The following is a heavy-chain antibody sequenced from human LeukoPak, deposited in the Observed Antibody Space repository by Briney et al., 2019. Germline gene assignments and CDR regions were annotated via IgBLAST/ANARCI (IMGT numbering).Heavy chain of an antibody. Sequence: PGGSLRLSCAASGFTFSNYWMHWVRQAPGKGLVWVSRIKTDGTYASYAESVKGRFTVSRDNAKNTLHLQMNRLRAEDTAVYYCVRWQDIWGQGTMVTVSS. CDR3: VRWQDI. CDR2: IKTDGTYA. CDR1: GFTFSNYW. V-gene: IGHV3-74*01. J-gene: IGHJ3*02.